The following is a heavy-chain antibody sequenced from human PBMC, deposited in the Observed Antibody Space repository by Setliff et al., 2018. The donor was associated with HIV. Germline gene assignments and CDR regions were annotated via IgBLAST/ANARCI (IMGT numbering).Heavy chain of an antibody. CDR2: LYHTGSN. J-gene: IGHJ2*01. V-gene: IGHV4-59*11. CDR3: ARVPPFSGSNFSWYFDL. D-gene: IGHD1-26*01. Sequence: SETLSLTCTVSGGFISDHYWGWIRQPPGKGLEWLGSLYHTGSNNYNPSLKSRITVSVDRSKNQFSLKLTSVTAADTALYYCARVPPFSGSNFSWYFDLWGRGTLVTVSS. CDR1: GGFISDHY.